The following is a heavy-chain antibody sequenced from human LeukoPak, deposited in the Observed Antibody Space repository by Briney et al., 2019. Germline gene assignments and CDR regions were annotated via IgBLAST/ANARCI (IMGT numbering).Heavy chain of an antibody. CDR3: ATDGAAAGIDLDY. CDR2: ISSSSTYI. Sequence: GGSLTLSCAASGFTLSSYSMNWVRQAPGKGLEWVSSISSSSTYIYYADSVKGRFTISRHKAQNSLYLQITSLTAEDTAVYYWATDGAAAGIDLDYWGQGTLVSVSS. CDR1: GFTLSSYS. D-gene: IGHD6-13*01. J-gene: IGHJ4*02. V-gene: IGHV3-21*01.